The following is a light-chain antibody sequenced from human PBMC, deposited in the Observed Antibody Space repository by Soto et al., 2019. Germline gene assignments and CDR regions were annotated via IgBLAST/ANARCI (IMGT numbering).Light chain of an antibody. J-gene: IGKJ1*01. CDR3: EHYKSLSEA. V-gene: IGKV1-5*03. Sequence: MAKSPSSVSANIGDRITITCRASQAIRSWLAWYQQKPGKAPKLLIYTASTLKSGVPSRFSGSGSGTEFPLTISSLHAEDFATYWCEHYKSLSEAFGQGA. CDR2: TAS. CDR1: QAIRSW.